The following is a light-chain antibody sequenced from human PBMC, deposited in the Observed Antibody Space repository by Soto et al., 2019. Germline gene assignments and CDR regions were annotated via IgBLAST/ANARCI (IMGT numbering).Light chain of an antibody. CDR2: DAS. V-gene: IGKV3-11*01. CDR3: QQRHLWPIT. J-gene: IGKJ5*01. Sequence: EIVLTQSPATLSLSPGERATLSCRASQSVGNYLVWYQQKPGQVPRLVIYDASNRATGIPARFSGSGSGTDFTLTISGLEPEDIAVYYCQQRHLWPITFGQGTRVEIK. CDR1: QSVGNY.